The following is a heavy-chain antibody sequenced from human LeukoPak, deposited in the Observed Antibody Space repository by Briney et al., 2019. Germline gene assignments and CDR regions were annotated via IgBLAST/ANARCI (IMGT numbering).Heavy chain of an antibody. CDR3: ARDGHYDILTGYFQD. Sequence: PGGSLRLSCAASEFTFTDYYMSWIRQAPGKGLEWVSYITNSGTTIYYADSAKGRFTISRDNAKNSLYLQMNSLRAEDTAVYYCARDGHYDILTGYFQDWGQGTLVTVSS. J-gene: IGHJ1*01. CDR2: ITNSGTTI. CDR1: EFTFTDYY. D-gene: IGHD3-9*01. V-gene: IGHV3-11*01.